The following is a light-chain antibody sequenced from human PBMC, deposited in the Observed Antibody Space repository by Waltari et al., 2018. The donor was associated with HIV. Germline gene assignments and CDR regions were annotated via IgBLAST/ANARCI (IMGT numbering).Light chain of an antibody. J-gene: IGKJ5*01. CDR1: QSVRSN. CDR3: QQNNNWPQIT. V-gene: IGKV3-15*01. CDR2: CAS. Sequence: IVMTQSPATLPVSPGERVTLSCRASQSVRSNLAWYQQKPGQAPRLLIYCASTSAKGIPARFSGSGSGTEVTLTISSLQSEDVAVYYCQQNNNWPQITFGQGTRLEIK.